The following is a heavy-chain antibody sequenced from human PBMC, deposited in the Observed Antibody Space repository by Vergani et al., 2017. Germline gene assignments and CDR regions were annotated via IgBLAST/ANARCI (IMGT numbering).Heavy chain of an antibody. Sequence: EVQLVESGGGLVQPGGSLRLSCAASGFTVSSNYMSWVRQAPGKGLEWVSVIYSGGSTYYADSVKGRFTISRDNSKNTLYLQMNSLRAEDTAVYYCARVGGTYIEQQPITYYFDYWGQGTLVTVSS. CDR2: IYSGGST. V-gene: IGHV3-66*01. D-gene: IGHD6-13*01. CDR3: ARVGGTYIEQQPITYYFDY. J-gene: IGHJ4*02. CDR1: GFTVSSNY.